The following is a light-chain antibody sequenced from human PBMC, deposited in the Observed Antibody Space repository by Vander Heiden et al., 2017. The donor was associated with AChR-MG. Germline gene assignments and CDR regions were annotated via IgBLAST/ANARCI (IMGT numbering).Light chain of an antibody. J-gene: IGKJ1*01. CDR3: RRALETPQT. Sequence: IVMNQSTLSLPVTPGEPASISCRSSQSLLHSNGYNYLDCYLQKPGQSPQLLIYLGSNRASGVPDRFSGSASGTDFTLKISIVDAEDVGVYYCRRALETPQTFGQRTKVEIK. CDR2: LGS. CDR1: QSLLHSNGYNY. V-gene: IGKV2-28*01.